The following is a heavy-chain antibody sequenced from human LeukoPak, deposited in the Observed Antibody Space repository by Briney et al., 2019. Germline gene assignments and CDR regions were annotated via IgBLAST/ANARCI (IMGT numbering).Heavy chain of an antibody. CDR1: GFTFTSYD. CDR2: MNPNNANT. Sequence: GASVKVSCKASGFTFTSYDINWVRQATGQGLEWMGWMNPNNANTGYTQKFQGRVTMTRNTSISTAYTELSSLRSEDTAVYYCARSRSGSYGWFDPWGQGTLVTVSS. J-gene: IGHJ5*02. D-gene: IGHD1-26*01. CDR3: ARSRSGSYGWFDP. V-gene: IGHV1-8*01.